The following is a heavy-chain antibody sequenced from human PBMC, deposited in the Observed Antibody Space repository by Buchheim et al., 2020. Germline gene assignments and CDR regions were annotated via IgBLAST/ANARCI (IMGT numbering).Heavy chain of an antibody. CDR1: GFTFSSYA. Sequence: QVQLVESGGGVVQPGRSLRLSCAASGFTFSSYAMHWVRQAPGKGLEWVAVISYDGSNKYYADSVKGRFTISRDNSKNTLYLQMNSLRAEDTAVYYCARSDCSGGSCYSFDYWGQGTL. J-gene: IGHJ4*02. CDR2: ISYDGSNK. D-gene: IGHD2-15*01. V-gene: IGHV3-30-3*01. CDR3: ARSDCSGGSCYSFDY.